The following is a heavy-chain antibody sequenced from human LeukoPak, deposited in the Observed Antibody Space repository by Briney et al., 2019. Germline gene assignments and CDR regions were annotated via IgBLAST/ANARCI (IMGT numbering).Heavy chain of an antibody. CDR1: GGSISSSSYY. D-gene: IGHD2-15*01. CDR2: IYYSGST. Sequence: PSETLSLTCTVSGGSISSSSYYWGWIRQPPGKGLEWIGSIYYSGSTYYNPSLKSRVTISVDTSKNQFSLKLSSVTAADTAVYYCARSRVGYFDYWGRGTLVTVSS. J-gene: IGHJ4*02. CDR3: ARSRVGYFDY. V-gene: IGHV4-39*07.